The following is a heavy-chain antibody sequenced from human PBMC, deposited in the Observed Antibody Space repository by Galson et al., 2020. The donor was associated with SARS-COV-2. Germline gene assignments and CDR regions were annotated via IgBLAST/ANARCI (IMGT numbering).Heavy chain of an antibody. CDR3: ARDTLDYVMLTGYVSRRHYYYYGIDV. CDR1: GFTFSRYA. D-gene: IGHD3-9*01. V-gene: IGHV3-30-3*01. CDR2: ISYDGRNN. J-gene: IGHJ6*04. Sequence: ETWGSLRLPCAASGFTFSRYAMHWFRQDPRKELEWGAGISYDGRNNYYPDSLQCRFTISRDNSKNTLYLQMNSLTAEDTAVYYCARDTLDYVMLTGYVSRRHYYYYGIDVGGKETTVTVSS.